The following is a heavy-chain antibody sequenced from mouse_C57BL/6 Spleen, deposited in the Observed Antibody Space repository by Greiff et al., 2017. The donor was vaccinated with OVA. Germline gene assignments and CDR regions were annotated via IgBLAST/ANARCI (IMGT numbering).Heavy chain of an antibody. Sequence: VQLKESGPELVKPGASVKIPCKASGYTFTDYNMDWVKQSHGKSLEWIGDINPNNGGTIYNQKFKGKATLTVDKSSSTAYMELRSLTSEDTAVYYCAKEGGDGYYAMDYWGQGTSVTVSS. J-gene: IGHJ4*01. CDR2: INPNNGGT. D-gene: IGHD2-3*01. CDR3: AKEGGDGYYAMDY. V-gene: IGHV1-18*01. CDR1: GYTFTDYN.